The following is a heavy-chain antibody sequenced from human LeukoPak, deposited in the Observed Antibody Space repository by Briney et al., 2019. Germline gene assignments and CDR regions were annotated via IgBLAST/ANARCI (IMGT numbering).Heavy chain of an antibody. CDR1: GFTFSSYA. Sequence: GGSLRLSCAASGFTFSSYAMSWVRQAPGKGLEWVSAISGSGGSTYYADSVKGRFTISRDNSKNTLYLQMNSLRAEDTAVYYCAKSGCSSTSCYSILSGWLDPWGQGTLVTVSS. J-gene: IGHJ5*02. D-gene: IGHD2-2*02. CDR2: ISGSGGST. V-gene: IGHV3-23*01. CDR3: AKSGCSSTSCYSILSGWLDP.